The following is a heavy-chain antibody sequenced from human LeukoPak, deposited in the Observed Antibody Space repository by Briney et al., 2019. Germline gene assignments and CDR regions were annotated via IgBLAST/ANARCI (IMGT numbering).Heavy chain of an antibody. J-gene: IGHJ2*01. D-gene: IGHD3-10*01. CDR2: IIPVLTMP. V-gene: IGHV1-69*04. CDR3: ARGARGFWYFDL. CDR1: GGTFSTYA. Sequence: SVKVSCKASGGTFSTYAISWVRQAPGQGLEWMGRIIPVLTMPNYAQPFQGRVTITADECTSTAYMELTGLRSEDASVYFCARGARGFWYFDLWGRGTLVSVSS.